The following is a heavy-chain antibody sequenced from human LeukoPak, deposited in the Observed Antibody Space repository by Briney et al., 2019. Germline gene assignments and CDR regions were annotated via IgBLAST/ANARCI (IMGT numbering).Heavy chain of an antibody. J-gene: IGHJ3*02. Sequence: GGSLRLSCAASGFTFSSYSMNWVRQAPGKGLEWVSSISSSSSYIYYADSVKGRFTISRDNAKNSLYLQMNSLRAEDTAVYYCARQVVVAATDAFDIWGQGTMVTVSS. D-gene: IGHD2-15*01. CDR2: ISSSSSYI. CDR1: GFTFSSYS. V-gene: IGHV3-21*01. CDR3: ARQVVVAATDAFDI.